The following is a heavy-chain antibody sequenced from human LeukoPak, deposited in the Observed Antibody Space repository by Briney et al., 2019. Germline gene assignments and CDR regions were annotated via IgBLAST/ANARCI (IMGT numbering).Heavy chain of an antibody. Sequence: GRSLTLYCTASGFTFSSYGMHWVRQAPGKGLEWVAVIWFDGSNKYYADSVKGRLTISRDNSKSTLYLQMNSLRAEDTAVYYCAKAVAATGLYSFGMDVWGHGNTGTVSS. D-gene: IGHD6-19*01. CDR3: AKAVAATGLYSFGMDV. CDR2: IWFDGSNK. CDR1: GFTFSSYG. V-gene: IGHV3-33*06. J-gene: IGHJ6*02.